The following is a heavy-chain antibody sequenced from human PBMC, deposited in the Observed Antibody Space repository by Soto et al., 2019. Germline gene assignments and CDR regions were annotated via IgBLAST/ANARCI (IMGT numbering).Heavy chain of an antibody. J-gene: IGHJ3*02. CDR2: ISSSGSTI. D-gene: IGHD2-15*01. CDR3: ARSEYIVVVVAATAAFDI. V-gene: IGHV3-11*01. Sequence: GGSPRLSCAASGFTFSDYYMGWIRQEPGKGLEWVSYISSSGSTIYYADSVKGRFTISRDNAKNSLYLQMNSLRAEDTAVYYCARSEYIVVVVAATAAFDIWGQGTMLTVSS. CDR1: GFTFSDYY.